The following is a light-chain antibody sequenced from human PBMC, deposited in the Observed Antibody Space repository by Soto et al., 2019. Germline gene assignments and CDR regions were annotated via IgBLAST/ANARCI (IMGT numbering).Light chain of an antibody. Sequence: QCVRTQPASVSGSPGQSITISCTGTSTDVGGYKYVSWYQQHPGKAPKLMIYDVTSRPSGISNRFSGSKSGNTAFLIISGLQAEDEADYYCISYTSSDTYVFGTGTKVTVL. CDR1: STDVGGYKY. CDR2: DVT. CDR3: ISYTSSDTYV. V-gene: IGLV2-14*01. J-gene: IGLJ1*01.